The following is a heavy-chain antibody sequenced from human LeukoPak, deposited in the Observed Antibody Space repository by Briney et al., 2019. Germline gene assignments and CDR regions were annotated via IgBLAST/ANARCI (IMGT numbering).Heavy chain of an antibody. V-gene: IGHV3-15*01. D-gene: IGHD5-24*01. J-gene: IGHJ6*03. CDR3: TRCAWLRPEFYYYYYMDV. CDR1: GFTFSSYS. CDR2: IKSKTDGGTT. Sequence: GGSLRLSCAASGFTFSSYSMNWVRQAPGKGLEWVGRIKSKTDGGTTDYAAPVKGRFTISRDDSKNTLYLQMNSLKTEDTAVYYCTRCAWLRPEFYYYYYMDVWGKGTTVTVSS.